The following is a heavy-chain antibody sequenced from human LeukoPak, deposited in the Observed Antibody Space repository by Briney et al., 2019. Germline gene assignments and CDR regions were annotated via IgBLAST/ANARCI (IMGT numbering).Heavy chain of an antibody. J-gene: IGHJ3*01. Sequence: GGSLRLSCAASGFTFSSHWMHWVRQAPGKGLVWVSRIKDDGSHTNYADAVQGRFTISRDLSQNTVFLHMNSLRAEDTALYYCARDHNDLDAFDVWGQGTMVTVSS. CDR2: IKDDGSHT. D-gene: IGHD3-16*01. CDR1: GFTFSSHW. CDR3: ARDHNDLDAFDV. V-gene: IGHV3-74*01.